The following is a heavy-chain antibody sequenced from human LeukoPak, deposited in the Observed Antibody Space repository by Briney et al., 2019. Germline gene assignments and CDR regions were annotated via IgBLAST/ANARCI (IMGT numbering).Heavy chain of an antibody. V-gene: IGHV4-39*01. D-gene: IGHD2-2*01. CDR1: GGSISSSSYY. J-gene: IGHJ6*03. CDR3: VGYCSSPSSPYYSYMDV. CDR2: IYYSGST. Sequence: SETLSLTCTVSGGSISSSSYYWGWIRQPPGKGLEWIGSIYYSGSTYYNPSLKSRVTISVDTSKNQFSLKLSSVTAADRAVFSGVGYCSSPSSPYYSYMDVWEKGPTATVSS.